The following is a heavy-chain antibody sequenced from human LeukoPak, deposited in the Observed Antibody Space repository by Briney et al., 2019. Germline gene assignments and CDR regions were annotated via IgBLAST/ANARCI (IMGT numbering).Heavy chain of an antibody. Sequence: GGPLTLSCAVSGGTVSSSHKSWVQHAPAKGPEWVSARYSCGGTNYADPLKGRLTLSLDNSKDTLYLQMNSLTAQGTARYFCVRDASWGEGTLVTVSS. CDR2: RYSCGGT. CDR1: GGTVSSSH. V-gene: IGHV3-53*01. CDR3: VRDAS. J-gene: IGHJ4*02.